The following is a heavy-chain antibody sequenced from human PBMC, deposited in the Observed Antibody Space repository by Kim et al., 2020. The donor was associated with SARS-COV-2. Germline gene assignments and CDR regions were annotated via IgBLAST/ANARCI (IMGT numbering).Heavy chain of an antibody. J-gene: IGHJ6*02. V-gene: IGHV4-4*02. CDR2: IFHSGST. CDR1: GGSINNTNW. CDR3: ARGPRIEMPTMSGFHYYYGLDV. Sequence: SETLSLTCAVSGGSINNTNWWSWVRQPPGKGLEWIGEIFHSGSTNYNPSLKSRLTISVDKSKNQFSLKVESVTAADTAVYYCARGPRIEMPTMSGFHYYYGLDVWGQGTTVTVSS. D-gene: IGHD3-3*01.